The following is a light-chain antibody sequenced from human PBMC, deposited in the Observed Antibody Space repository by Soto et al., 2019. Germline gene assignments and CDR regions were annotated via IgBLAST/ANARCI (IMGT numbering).Light chain of an antibody. CDR1: QRVSSY. CDR3: QQRSNWPPYT. CDR2: DSS. Sequence: EIVLTQSQATLPLSPGERATLSCRASQRVSSYLAWYQQKPGQAHRLLIYDSSNRDTAIPARFSGSESGTDFTLTISSLEPEDFAVYYCQQRSNWPPYTFGQGTKLDIK. V-gene: IGKV3-11*01. J-gene: IGKJ2*01.